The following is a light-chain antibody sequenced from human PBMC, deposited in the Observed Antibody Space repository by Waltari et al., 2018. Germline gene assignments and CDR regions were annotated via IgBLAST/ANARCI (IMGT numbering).Light chain of an antibody. Sequence: SYVLTQPPSVSVAPGQTARLSCDGNNIGSKNVHWYRQKPGQAPVLVGYDDGDRPSGIPERFAGSNSGNTATLTISRVDAGDEADYYCQVWDSGSDHYVFGTVTKVTVL. CDR2: DDG. CDR3: QVWDSGSDHYV. CDR1: NIGSKN. J-gene: IGLJ1*01. V-gene: IGLV3-21*02.